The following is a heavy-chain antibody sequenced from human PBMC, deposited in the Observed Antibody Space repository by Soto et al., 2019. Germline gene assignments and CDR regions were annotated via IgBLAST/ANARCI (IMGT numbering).Heavy chain of an antibody. CDR2: ISWNSGSI. V-gene: IGHV3-9*01. J-gene: IGHJ4*02. Sequence: GGSLRLSCAASGFTFDDYAMHWVRQAPGKGLEWVSGISWNSGSIGYADSVKGRFTISRDNAKNSLYLQMNSLRAEDTALYYCAKARGYQLLPSFDYWGQGTLVTFSA. CDR1: GFTFDDYA. CDR3: AKARGYQLLPSFDY. D-gene: IGHD2-2*01.